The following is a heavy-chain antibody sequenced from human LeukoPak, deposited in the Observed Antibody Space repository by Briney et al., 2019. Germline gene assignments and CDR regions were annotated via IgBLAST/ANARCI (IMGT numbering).Heavy chain of an antibody. CDR1: GFTFSSYG. V-gene: IGHV3-33*01. J-gene: IGHJ4*02. CDR2: IWYDGSNK. Sequence: SGGSLRLSCAASGFTFSSYGMHWVRQAPGKGLEWVAVIWYDGSNKYYADSVKGRFTISRDNSKNTLYLQMNSLRAEDTAVYYCARFSTVVYGDYWGQGTLVTVSS. D-gene: IGHD4-23*01. CDR3: ARFSTVVYGDY.